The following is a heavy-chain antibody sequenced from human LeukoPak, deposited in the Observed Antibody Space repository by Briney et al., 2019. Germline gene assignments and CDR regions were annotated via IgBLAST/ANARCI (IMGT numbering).Heavy chain of an antibody. Sequence: GGSLRLSCAASGFTFGDYTMHWVRQAPGKGLEWVSLISWDGGSTYYADSVKGRFTISRDNSKNSLYLQMNSLRTEDTALYYCAKGRGYSGYDLIGGDGPFDYWGQGTLVTVSS. V-gene: IGHV3-43*01. J-gene: IGHJ4*02. CDR1: GFTFGDYT. CDR3: AKGRGYSGYDLIGGDGPFDY. CDR2: ISWDGGST. D-gene: IGHD5-12*01.